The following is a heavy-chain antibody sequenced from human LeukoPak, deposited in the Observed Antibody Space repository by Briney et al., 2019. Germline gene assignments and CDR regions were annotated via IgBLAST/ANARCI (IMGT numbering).Heavy chain of an antibody. Sequence: GASVKVSCKVSGYTLTALSMHWVRHAPGKGLEWMGGFDPEDGETIYAQKFQGRVTMTEDTSTDTAYMELSSPRSEDTAVYYCATVIRIGGSYLDAFDIWGQGTMVTVSS. V-gene: IGHV1-24*01. CDR3: ATVIRIGGSYLDAFDI. D-gene: IGHD1-26*01. CDR2: FDPEDGET. J-gene: IGHJ3*02. CDR1: GYTLTALS.